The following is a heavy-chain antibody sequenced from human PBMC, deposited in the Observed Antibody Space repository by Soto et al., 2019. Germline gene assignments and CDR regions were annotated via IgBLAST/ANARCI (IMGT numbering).Heavy chain of an antibody. D-gene: IGHD5-18*01. CDR3: ARLDTAMAYFDY. J-gene: IGHJ4*02. Sequence: QVQLQESGPGLVKPSQTLSLTCTVSGGSISSGGYYWSWIRQHPGKGLEWIGYIYYSGSTYYNPSPKMRVTISVDTSKNQSSLKLSSVTAADTAVYYCARLDTAMAYFDYWGQGTLVTVSS. CDR2: IYYSGST. CDR1: GGSISSGGYY. V-gene: IGHV4-31*03.